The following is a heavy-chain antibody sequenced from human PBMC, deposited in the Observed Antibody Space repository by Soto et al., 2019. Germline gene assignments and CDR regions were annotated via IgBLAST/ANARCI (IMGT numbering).Heavy chain of an antibody. V-gene: IGHV3-33*05. D-gene: IGHD3-9*01. CDR2: ISYDGGDK. CDR1: GITFSSYG. Sequence: QVQLVESGGGVVQPGRSLRLSCVTSGITFSSYGMHCVRQAPGKGLDWVAVISYDGGDKYYGDSVRGLFTISIDNSKNTMYLHMNSLRAEDTAVYYCTRDLDSYFDIWGQGTLVTVSS. CDR3: TRDLDSYFDI. J-gene: IGHJ4*02.